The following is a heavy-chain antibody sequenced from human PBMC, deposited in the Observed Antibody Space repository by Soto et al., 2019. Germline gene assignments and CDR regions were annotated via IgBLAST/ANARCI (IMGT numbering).Heavy chain of an antibody. V-gene: IGHV1-69*01. CDR1: RDTFNKYA. CDR3: ARGETYLGV. CDR2: IIPIFSSR. D-gene: IGHD3-16*01. J-gene: IGHJ6*02. Sequence: QVQLVQSGAEVKKPGSSVKVSCKTSRDTFNKYAFNWVRQAPGQGLEWMGWIIPIFSSRNYAEKFQGRVTITADASTSTAYIELRSLRFEDTAVYYCARGETYLGVWGQGTTVTVSS.